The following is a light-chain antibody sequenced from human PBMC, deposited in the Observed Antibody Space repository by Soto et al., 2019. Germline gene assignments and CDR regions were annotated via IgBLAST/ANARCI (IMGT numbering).Light chain of an antibody. CDR2: KAS. CDR1: QSISSW. V-gene: IGKV1-5*03. Sequence: DIQMTQSPSTLSASVGDRFTITCRASQSISSWLAWYQQKPGKAPKLLIYKASTLKSGVPSRFSGSGSGTEFTLTISSLQPDDFATYYCQQYNSYSPEAFGQGTKVDIK. J-gene: IGKJ1*01. CDR3: QQYNSYSPEA.